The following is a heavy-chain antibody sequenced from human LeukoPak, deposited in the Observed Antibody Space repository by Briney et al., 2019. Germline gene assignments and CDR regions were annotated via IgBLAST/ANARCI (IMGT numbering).Heavy chain of an antibody. V-gene: IGHV4-59*01. CDR1: GGSISSYY. J-gene: IGHJ4*02. CDR2: IYYSGST. D-gene: IGHD3-22*01. CDR3: ARGSYDSRDQFDY. Sequence: SETLSLTCTVSGGSISSYYWSWIRQPPGKGLEWIGYIYYSGSTNYNPSLKSRVTISVDTSKNQFSLKLSSVTAADTAVYYCARGSYDSRDQFDYWGQGTLVTVSS.